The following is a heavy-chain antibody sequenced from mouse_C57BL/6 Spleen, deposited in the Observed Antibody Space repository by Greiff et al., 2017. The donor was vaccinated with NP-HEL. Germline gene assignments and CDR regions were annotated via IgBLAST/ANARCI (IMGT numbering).Heavy chain of an antibody. CDR2: ISDGGSYT. Sequence: EVHLVESGGGLVKPGGSLKLSCAASGFTFSSYAMSWVRQTPEKRLEWVATISDGGSYTYYPDNVKGRFTISRDNAKNNLYLQRSHLKSEDTAMYYCAREGPYDGYKAWFAYWGQGTLVTVSA. J-gene: IGHJ3*01. CDR1: GFTFSSYA. CDR3: AREGPYDGYKAWFAY. V-gene: IGHV5-4*01. D-gene: IGHD2-3*01.